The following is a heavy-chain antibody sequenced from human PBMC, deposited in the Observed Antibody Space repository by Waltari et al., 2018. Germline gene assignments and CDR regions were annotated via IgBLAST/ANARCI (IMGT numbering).Heavy chain of an antibody. V-gene: IGHV4-4*07. CDR3: ARGSYSDYHYHMDV. J-gene: IGHJ6*03. CDR1: GGSIRSYC. CDR2: IYTTGRTNYT. Sequence: QVQLQESGPGLVKPSETLSLTCTVSGGSIRSYCWGWIRQPAGKGLEWIGRIYTTGRTNYTNYNPSLKSRVTMSVDTSKNQFSLKLSSVTAADTAVYYCARGSYSDYHYHMDVWGKGTTVTISS. D-gene: IGHD4-4*01.